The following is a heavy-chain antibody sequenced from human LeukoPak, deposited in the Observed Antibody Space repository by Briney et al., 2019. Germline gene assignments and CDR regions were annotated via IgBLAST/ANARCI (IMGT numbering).Heavy chain of an antibody. CDR3: ARDVVTATQYYFDY. CDR1: GGSFSGYY. D-gene: IGHD2-21*02. CDR2: INHSGST. J-gene: IGHJ4*02. V-gene: IGHV4-34*01. Sequence: SETLSLTCAVYGGSFSGYYWSWIRQPPGKGLEWIGEINHSGSTNYNPSLKRRVTISVDTSKNQFSLKLSSVTAADTAVYYCARDVVTATQYYFDYWGQGTLVTVSS.